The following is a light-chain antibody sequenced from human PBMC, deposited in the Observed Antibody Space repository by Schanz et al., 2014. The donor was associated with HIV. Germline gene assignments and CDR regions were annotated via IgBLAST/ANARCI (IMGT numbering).Light chain of an antibody. CDR3: AAWDASLNGYV. V-gene: IGLV1-47*01. CDR1: SSNIGSNS. J-gene: IGLJ1*01. CDR2: GNN. Sequence: QSVLTQPPSVSGAPGQRVTISCSGSSSNIGSNSVYWYQQLPGTAPKLLVHGNNQRPSGVPDQFSVSKSGTSASLAISGLRPEDEADYYCAAWDASLNGYVFGTGTKLTVL.